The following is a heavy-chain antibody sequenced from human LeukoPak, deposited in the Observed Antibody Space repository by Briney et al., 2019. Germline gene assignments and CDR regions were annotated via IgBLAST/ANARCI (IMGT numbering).Heavy chain of an antibody. D-gene: IGHD3-22*01. J-gene: IGHJ4*02. Sequence: ASVTVSCKASGYTFTTYGISWVRQAPGQGLEWMGWISAYNVNTNYAQNFQGRVTMTTDTSTSTAYMELRSLRSDDTAVYYCARQYYYDTSGSYYFDYWGQGTLVTVSS. CDR1: GYTFTTYG. V-gene: IGHV1-18*01. CDR3: ARQYYYDTSGSYYFDY. CDR2: ISAYNVNT.